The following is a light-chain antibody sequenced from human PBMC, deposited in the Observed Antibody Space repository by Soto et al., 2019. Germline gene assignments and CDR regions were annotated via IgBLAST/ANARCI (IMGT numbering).Light chain of an antibody. J-gene: IGLJ1*01. V-gene: IGLV1-40*01. CDR3: QSYDSSLSGNV. CDR2: GNN. Sequence: QSVLTQPPSVSGAPGQRVAISCTGSSSNIGAGYNVHWYQQLPGTAPKLLIYGNNNRPSGVPDRFSGSKSGTSASLAITGLQAEDEADYYYQSYDSSLSGNVFGTGTKLTVL. CDR1: SSNIGAGYN.